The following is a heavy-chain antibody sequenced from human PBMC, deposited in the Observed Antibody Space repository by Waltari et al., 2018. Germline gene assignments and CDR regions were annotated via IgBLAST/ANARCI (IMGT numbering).Heavy chain of an antibody. Sequence: VQLVESGGGLVQPGGSLRLSCTASGFIFSNYWMDWVRQAPGKGLEWVANINQDGGEKYYVDSGKGRFTISRDNSKNSLYLQMNSLRAEDTAVYFCSRALEEWGQGSLVTVSS. CDR2: INQDGGEK. CDR1: GFIFSNYW. J-gene: IGHJ4*02. V-gene: IGHV3-7*04. D-gene: IGHD1-1*01. CDR3: SRALEE.